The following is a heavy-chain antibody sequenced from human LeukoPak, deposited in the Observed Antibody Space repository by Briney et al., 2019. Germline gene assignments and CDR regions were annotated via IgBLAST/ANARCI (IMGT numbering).Heavy chain of an antibody. CDR1: GGSICSGSYY. CDR3: ARVRAGGSYYSGYYYYMDV. CDR2: IYTSGST. D-gene: IGHD1-26*01. J-gene: IGHJ6*03. V-gene: IGHV4-61*02. Sequence: SQTLSLTCTVSGGSICSGSYYWSWIRQPAGKGLEWIGRIYTSGSTNYNPSLKSRVTISVDTSKNQFSLKLSSVTAADTAVYYCARVRAGGSYYSGYYYYMDVWGKGTTVTVSS.